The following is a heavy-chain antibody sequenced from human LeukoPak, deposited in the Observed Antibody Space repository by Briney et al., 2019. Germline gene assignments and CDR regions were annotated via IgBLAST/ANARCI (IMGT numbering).Heavy chain of an antibody. V-gene: IGHV4-59*08. CDR1: GGPITSNF. J-gene: IGHJ4*02. CDR3: ARAKPDWIPPDY. CDR2: LYNTVNT. Sequence: SETLSLTCTVSGGPITSNFWSWIRQPPGKGLEWIGYLYNTVNTKYNPSLKSRATISGDTSKNQFSLKLNSLSAADTAVYYCARAKPDWIPPDYWGQGILVTVSS. D-gene: IGHD1-1*01.